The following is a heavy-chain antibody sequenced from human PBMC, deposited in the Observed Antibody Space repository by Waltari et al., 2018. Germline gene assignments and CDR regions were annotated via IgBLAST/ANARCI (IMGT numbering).Heavy chain of an antibody. J-gene: IGHJ4*02. D-gene: IGHD3-10*01. CDR2: INQSGST. Sequence: QVQLQQWGAGLLKPSETLSLTCAVYGGSFSGYYWSWIRKPPGKGLEGIGEINQSGSTNYNPSLKSRVTISVDTSKNQFSLKLSSVTAADTAVYYCARGRRNYYGSGSYWAAPFDYWGQGTLVTVSS. CDR1: GGSFSGYY. V-gene: IGHV4-34*01. CDR3: ARGRRNYYGSGSYWAAPFDY.